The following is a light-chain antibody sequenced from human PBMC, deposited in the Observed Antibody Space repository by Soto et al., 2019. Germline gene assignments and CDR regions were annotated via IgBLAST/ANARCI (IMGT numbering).Light chain of an antibody. Sequence: DIQMTQSPSSLSASVEDRVIITCRASQSISNHLNWYQQKPGKAPKLLIFAASSLQSGVPSRFSGSRSGPDFTLTLSSLQPEDFATYYCQPSYSSPPTFGQGTKVEIK. V-gene: IGKV1-39*01. CDR2: AAS. J-gene: IGKJ1*01. CDR1: QSISNH. CDR3: QPSYSSPPT.